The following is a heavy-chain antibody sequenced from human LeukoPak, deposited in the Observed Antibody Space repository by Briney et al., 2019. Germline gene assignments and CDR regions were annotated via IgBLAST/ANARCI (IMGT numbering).Heavy chain of an antibody. CDR1: GGSISSGGYY. CDR2: IYYSGST. D-gene: IGHD5-12*01. J-gene: IGHJ3*02. Sequence: PSQTLSLTCTVSGGSISSGGYYWSWIRQHPGKGLEWIGYIYYSGSTNYNPSLKSRVTMSVDTSKNQFSLKLSSVTAADTAVYYCARDLRIGGYRISAFDIWGQGTMVTVSS. V-gene: IGHV4-31*03. CDR3: ARDLRIGGYRISAFDI.